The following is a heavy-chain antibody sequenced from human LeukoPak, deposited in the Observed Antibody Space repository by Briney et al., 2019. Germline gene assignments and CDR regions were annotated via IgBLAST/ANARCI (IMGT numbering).Heavy chain of an antibody. D-gene: IGHD2-15*01. J-gene: IGHJ3*02. CDR2: IIPILGIA. CDR1: GYTFTSYG. Sequence: ASVKVSCKASGYTFTSYGISWVRQAPGQGLEWMGRIIPILGIANYAQKFQGRVTITADKSTSTAYMELSSLRSEDTAVYYCARAGYCSGGSCYSYAFDIWGQGTMVTVSS. V-gene: IGHV1-69*04. CDR3: ARAGYCSGGSCYSYAFDI.